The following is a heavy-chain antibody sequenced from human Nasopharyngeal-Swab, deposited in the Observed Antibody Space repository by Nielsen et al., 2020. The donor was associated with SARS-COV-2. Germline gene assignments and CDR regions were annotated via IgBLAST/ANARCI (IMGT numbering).Heavy chain of an antibody. V-gene: IGHV3-23*01. J-gene: IGHJ4*02. D-gene: IGHD3-3*01. CDR3: AKDPYYDFWSGYYFDY. CDR2: ISGSGGST. Sequence: GESLKISCAASGFTFSSYAMSWVRQAPGKGLEWVSAISGSGGSTYYADSVKGRFTISRDNSKNTLSLQMNSLRAEDTAVYYCAKDPYYDFWSGYYFDYWGQGTLVTVSS. CDR1: GFTFSSYA.